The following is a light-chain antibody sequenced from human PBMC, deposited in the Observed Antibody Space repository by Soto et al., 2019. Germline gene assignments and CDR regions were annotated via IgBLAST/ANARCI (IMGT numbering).Light chain of an antibody. Sequence: DIQITQSPSTLSVSVGARVTSTYRASQTISSWLAWYQQKPAKAPKLLIYKASTLKSGVPSRFSGSGSGTEFTLTISSLQPDDFATYYCQNYNSYSEAFGRGTKVDSK. CDR1: QTISSW. V-gene: IGKV1-5*03. CDR2: KAS. CDR3: QNYNSYSEA. J-gene: IGKJ1*01.